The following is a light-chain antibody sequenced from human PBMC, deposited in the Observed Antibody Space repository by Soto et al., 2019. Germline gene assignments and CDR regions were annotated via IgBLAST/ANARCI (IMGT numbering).Light chain of an antibody. CDR1: SSDVGGYNY. V-gene: IGLV2-11*01. Sequence: QSALTQPRSVSGSPGQSVTISCTGTSSDVGGYNYVSWYQQHPGKAPKLMIYDVSKRPSGVPDRFSGSKSGNTASLTISGLQAEDEADYYCCSYAGSYRWVFGGGTTLTVL. CDR2: DVS. J-gene: IGLJ3*02. CDR3: CSYAGSYRWV.